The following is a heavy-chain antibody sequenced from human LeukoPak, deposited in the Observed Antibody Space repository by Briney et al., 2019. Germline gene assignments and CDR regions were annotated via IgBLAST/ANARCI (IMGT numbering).Heavy chain of an antibody. Sequence: ASVKVSCKASGGTFSSYAISWVRQAPGQGLEWMGGIIPIFGTANYAQKFQGRVTITTDESTSTAYMELSSLRSEDTAVYYCARDSGIAAVQIPFKVNTNYYYYMDVWGKGTTVTVSS. CDR1: GGTFSSYA. V-gene: IGHV1-69*05. J-gene: IGHJ6*03. CDR3: ARDSGIAAVQIPFKVNTNYYYYMDV. D-gene: IGHD6-13*01. CDR2: IIPIFGTA.